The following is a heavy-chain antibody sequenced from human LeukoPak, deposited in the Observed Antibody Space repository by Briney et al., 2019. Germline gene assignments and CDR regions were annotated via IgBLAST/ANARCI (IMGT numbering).Heavy chain of an antibody. Sequence: QPGGTLRLSCAASGFTFSSYGMSWVRQAPGKGLEWVSGISGSGGDTYIADSVKGRFTISRDNSKNTLYLQMNSLRVEDTAVYHCAKTKVLTWHRWKERGHYFDYWGQGTLVTVSS. CDR1: GFTFSSYG. V-gene: IGHV3-23*01. J-gene: IGHJ4*02. CDR2: ISGSGGDT. D-gene: IGHD4-23*01. CDR3: AKTKVLTWHRWKERGHYFDY.